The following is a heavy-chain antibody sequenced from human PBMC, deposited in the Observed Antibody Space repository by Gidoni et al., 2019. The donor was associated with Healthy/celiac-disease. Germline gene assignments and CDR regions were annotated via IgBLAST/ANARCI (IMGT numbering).Heavy chain of an antibody. D-gene: IGHD3-10*01. V-gene: IGHV3-23*01. CDR3: AKDSGGSGQYYYYYMDV. CDR1: GFTFSRYA. CDR2: ISGRGGST. J-gene: IGHJ6*03. Sequence: VQLLESGGGLVQPGGSLRLSCAASGFTFSRYAMRWVRQAPGKGLEGVSAISGRGGSTDYADSVKGRFTISRDNSKNTLDLQMNSLRAEDTAVYYCAKDSGGSGQYYYYYMDVWGKGTTVTVSS.